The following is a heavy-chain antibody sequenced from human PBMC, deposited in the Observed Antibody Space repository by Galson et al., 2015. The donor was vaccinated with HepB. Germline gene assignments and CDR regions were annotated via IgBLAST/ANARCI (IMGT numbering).Heavy chain of an antibody. CDR2: IYPADSET. J-gene: IGHJ1*01. Sequence: QSGAEVKKPGGSLKISCKGSGYSFPNYWIGWVRQMPGKGLEWMGIIYPADSETRYSPSFQGQVTISADKSISTAYLQWSSLKASDTAMYYCASRDDYGGRNFQHWGQGTLVTVSS. CDR1: GYSFPNYW. V-gene: IGHV5-51*01. CDR3: ASRDDYGGRNFQH. D-gene: IGHD4-23*01.